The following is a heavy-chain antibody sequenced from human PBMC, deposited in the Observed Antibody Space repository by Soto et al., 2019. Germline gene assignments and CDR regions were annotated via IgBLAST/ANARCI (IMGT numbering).Heavy chain of an antibody. CDR1: GFTFSSYA. V-gene: IGHV3-30-3*01. J-gene: IGHJ3*02. D-gene: IGHD3-10*01. Sequence: GSLRLSCAASGFTFSSYAMHWVRQAPGKGLEWVAVISYDGSNKYYADSVKGRFTISRDNSKNTLYLQMNSLRAEDTAVYYCASDYGEPDAFDIWGQGTMVTVS. CDR3: ASDYGEPDAFDI. CDR2: ISYDGSNK.